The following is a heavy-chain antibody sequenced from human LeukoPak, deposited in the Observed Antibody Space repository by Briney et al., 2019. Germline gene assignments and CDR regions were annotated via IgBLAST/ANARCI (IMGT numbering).Heavy chain of an antibody. V-gene: IGHV3-9*01. CDR2: ISWNSGSI. CDR1: GFTFDDYA. J-gene: IGHJ4*02. Sequence: GGSLRLSCAASGFTFDDYAMHWVRQAPGKGLEWVSGISWNSGSIGYADSVKGRFTISRDNAKNSLYLQMNSLRAEDTAVYYCARRYFDYWGQGTLVTVSS. CDR3: ARRYFDY.